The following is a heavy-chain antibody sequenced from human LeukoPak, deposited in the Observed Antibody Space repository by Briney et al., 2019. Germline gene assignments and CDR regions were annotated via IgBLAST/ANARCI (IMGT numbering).Heavy chain of an antibody. CDR2: MNPYSANT. Sequence: ASVKVSCKASGYTFTSYDIRWVRQATGQGLEWMGWMNPYSANTGYAQNFQGRITITRNTSISTAYMELSSLRSEDTAVYYCARTQQLVLRSPLDPWGQGTLVTVSS. D-gene: IGHD6-13*01. CDR3: ARTQQLVLRSPLDP. V-gene: IGHV1-8*03. J-gene: IGHJ5*02. CDR1: GYTFTSYD.